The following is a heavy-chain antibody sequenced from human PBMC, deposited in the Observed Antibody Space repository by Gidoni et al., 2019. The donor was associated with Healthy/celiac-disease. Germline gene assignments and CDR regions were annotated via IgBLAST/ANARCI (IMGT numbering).Heavy chain of an antibody. D-gene: IGHD3-22*01. CDR2: IRSKAYGGTT. CDR1: GFTFGDYA. J-gene: IGHJ4*02. V-gene: IGHV3-49*05. Sequence: EVQLVESGGGLVKPGRSLRLSCTASGFTFGDYAMSWFRQAPGKGLEWVGFIRSKAYGGTTEYAASVKGRFTISRDDSKSIAYLQMNSLKTEDTAVYYCTKAYYYDSSGYYPTYYFDYWGQGTLVTVSS. CDR3: TKAYYYDSSGYYPTYYFDY.